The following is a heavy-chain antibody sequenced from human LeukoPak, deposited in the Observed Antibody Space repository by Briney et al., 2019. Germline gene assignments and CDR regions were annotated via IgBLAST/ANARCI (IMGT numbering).Heavy chain of an antibody. J-gene: IGHJ6*03. D-gene: IGHD3-16*02. Sequence: AGGSLRLSCAASGFTFSTYWMHWVRQVPGKGLVWVSRISSDGANANYADSVKGRFTISRDNAKNTLFLQMNSLRAEDTAVYYCAKESIVYYYYYMDVWGKGTTVTVSS. CDR1: GFTFSTYW. V-gene: IGHV3-74*01. CDR2: ISSDGANA. CDR3: AKESIVYYYYYMDV.